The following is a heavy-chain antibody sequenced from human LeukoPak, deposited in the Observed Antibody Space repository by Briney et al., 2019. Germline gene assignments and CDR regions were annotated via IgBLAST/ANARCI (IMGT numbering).Heavy chain of an antibody. CDR2: IYTSGST. J-gene: IGHJ4*02. CDR1: GGSISSGSYY. V-gene: IGHV4-61*02. D-gene: IGHD3-22*01. CDR3: ARDSHIPCYYDSSGHLPVR. Sequence: SQTLSLTCTVSGGSISSGSYYWSCIRQPAGKGLEWIGRIYTSGSTNYNPSLKSRVTISVDTSKNQFSLKLSSVTAADTAVYYCARDSHIPCYYDSSGHLPVRWGQGTLVTVSS.